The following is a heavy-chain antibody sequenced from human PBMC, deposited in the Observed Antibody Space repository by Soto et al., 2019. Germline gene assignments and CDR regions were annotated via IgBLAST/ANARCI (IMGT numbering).Heavy chain of an antibody. V-gene: IGHV4-39*01. CDR1: GGSISGSSYY. Sequence: SETLSLTCTVSGGSISGSSYYWGWIRQPPGEGLEWIGSIFYSGSTYYNPSLKSRVTISVDTSKNQFSLKLTSVTAADTAVYYCARHPGPDYWGQGTLVTVSS. J-gene: IGHJ4*02. CDR3: ARHPGPDY. CDR2: IFYSGST.